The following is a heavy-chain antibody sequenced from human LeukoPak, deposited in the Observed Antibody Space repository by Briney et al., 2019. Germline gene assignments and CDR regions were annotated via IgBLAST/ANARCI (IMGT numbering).Heavy chain of an antibody. D-gene: IGHD6-19*01. V-gene: IGHV4-39*01. CDR1: GGSISSSPYY. CDR2: IYYSGST. J-gene: IGHJ4*02. CDR3: ARHASVDGNWPRPLDY. Sequence: SETLSLTCTVSGGSISSSPYYCGWIRQPPGKGLEWIGNIYYSGSTYYNPSLKTRVTISVDTSKNQFPLKLTSVTAADTAVYYCARHASVDGNWPRPLDYWGQGSLVTVSS.